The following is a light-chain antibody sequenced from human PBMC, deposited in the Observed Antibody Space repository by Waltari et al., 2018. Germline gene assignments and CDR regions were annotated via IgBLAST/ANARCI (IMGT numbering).Light chain of an antibody. Sequence: QSALTQPRSVSGSPGQSVTISCTGTSSDVGGYNYVSWYQQHPYKAPKLMIYDVSKRPSGVPDRFSGSKSGNTASLTISGLQTEDEADYYCCSYPRVFGGGTKLTVL. CDR2: DVS. CDR1: SSDVGGYNY. CDR3: CSYPRV. V-gene: IGLV2-11*01. J-gene: IGLJ2*01.